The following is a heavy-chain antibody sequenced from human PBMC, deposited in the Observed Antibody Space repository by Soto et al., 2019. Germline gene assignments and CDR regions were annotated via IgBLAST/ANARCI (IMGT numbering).Heavy chain of an antibody. Sequence: GGSLRLSCVGSEFTFSNYEMNWVRQAPGKGLEWVSYISYTGSTIYYADSVRGRFTISRDNSKNSLYLQMNSLRAEDTAVYYCARGLRNYYDRSGLHYWGQGTLVTVSS. D-gene: IGHD3-22*01. V-gene: IGHV3-48*03. J-gene: IGHJ4*02. CDR2: ISYTGSTI. CDR3: ARGLRNYYDRSGLHY. CDR1: EFTFSNYE.